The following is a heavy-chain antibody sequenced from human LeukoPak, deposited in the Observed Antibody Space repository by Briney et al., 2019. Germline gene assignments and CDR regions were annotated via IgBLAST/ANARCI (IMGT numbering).Heavy chain of an antibody. D-gene: IGHD1-26*01. J-gene: IGHJ4*02. CDR1: GHTFTNHW. Sequence: GESLKISCKGSGHTFTNHWISWVRQMPGKGLERMGKIDPSDSYTNYSPSFQGHVTISADKSISTAYLQWSSLKASDTAMYYCARPTPLPGVDYWGQGTLVTVSS. V-gene: IGHV5-10-1*01. CDR3: ARPTPLPGVDY. CDR2: IDPSDSYT.